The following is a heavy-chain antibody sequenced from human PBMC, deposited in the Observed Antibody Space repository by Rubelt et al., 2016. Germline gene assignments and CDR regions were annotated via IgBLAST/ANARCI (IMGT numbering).Heavy chain of an antibody. D-gene: IGHD1-26*01. J-gene: IGHJ4*02. CDR1: GFTFSSYG. CDR3: ARGNSGSYFSYPYDY. V-gene: IGHV3-30*19. CDR2: ISYDGSNK. Sequence: QVQLVESGGGVVQPGGSLRLSCAASGFTFSSYGMHWVRQAPGKGLEWVAVISYDGSNKYYADSVKGRFTISRDNSRNTLLLQMNSLRTEDTAVYHGARGNSGSYFSYPYDYWGQGTLVTASS.